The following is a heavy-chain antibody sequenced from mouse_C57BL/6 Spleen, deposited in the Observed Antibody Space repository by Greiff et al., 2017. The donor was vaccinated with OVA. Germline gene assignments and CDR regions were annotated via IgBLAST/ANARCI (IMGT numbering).Heavy chain of an antibody. CDR2: ISSGSSTI. CDR3: ARLSGGYSYYFDY. D-gene: IGHD3-1*01. V-gene: IGHV5-17*01. CDR1: GFTFSDYG. J-gene: IGHJ2*01. Sequence: EVKLEESGGGLVKPGGSLKLSCAASGFTFSDYGMHWVRQAPEKGLEWVAYISSGSSTIYYADTVKGRFTISRDNAKNTLFLQMTSLRSEDTAMYYCARLSGGYSYYFDYWGQGTTLTVAS.